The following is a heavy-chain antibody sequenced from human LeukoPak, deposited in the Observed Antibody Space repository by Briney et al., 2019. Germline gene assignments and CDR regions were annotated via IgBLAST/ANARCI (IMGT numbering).Heavy chain of an antibody. V-gene: IGHV4-59*01. D-gene: IGHD6-19*01. CDR2: THYSETT. CDR1: GGSISSYY. Sequence: SETLSLTCTVSGGSISSYYWSWIRLPPRKGQERIGYTHYSETTNYNPSLKSRVTISIDTSKSQFSLKLSSVTAADTAVYYCATGWYGDGDYWGQGILVTVSS. J-gene: IGHJ4*02. CDR3: ATGWYGDGDY.